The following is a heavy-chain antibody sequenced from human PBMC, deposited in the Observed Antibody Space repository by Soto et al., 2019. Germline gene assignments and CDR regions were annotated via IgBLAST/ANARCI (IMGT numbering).Heavy chain of an antibody. D-gene: IGHD2-21*02. V-gene: IGHV1-8*01. CDR1: GYTFTSYD. J-gene: IGHJ4*02. CDR2: MNPNSGNT. CDR3: ARGRTVVTPRSVGY. Sequence: ASVKVSCRASGYTFTSYDINWVRQATGQGLEWMGWMNPNSGNTGYAQKFQGRVTMTRNTSISTAYMELSSLRSEDTAVYYCARGRTVVTPRSVGYWGQGTLVTVSS.